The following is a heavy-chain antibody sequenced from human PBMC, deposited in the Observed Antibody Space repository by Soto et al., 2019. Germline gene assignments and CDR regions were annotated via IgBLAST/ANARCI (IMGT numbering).Heavy chain of an antibody. J-gene: IGHJ4*02. CDR3: AKDMDLMGATPYYFDY. CDR2: ISWNSGSI. Sequence: GGSLRLSCAASGFTFDDYAMHWVRQAPGKGLEWVSGISWNSGSIGYADSVKGRFTISRDNAKNSLYLQMNSLRAEDTALYYCAKDMDLMGATPYYFDYWGQGTLVTVSS. CDR1: GFTFDDYA. D-gene: IGHD1-26*01. V-gene: IGHV3-9*01.